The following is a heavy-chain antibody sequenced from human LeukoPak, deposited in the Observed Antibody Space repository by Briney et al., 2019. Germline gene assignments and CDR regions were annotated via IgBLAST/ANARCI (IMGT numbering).Heavy chain of an antibody. D-gene: IGHD2-8*01. CDR2: VKHDGDT. CDR3: ARGPVALPNDRLSLFFDF. Sequence: SETLSLTCAVYGASFNTYYWTWIRQSPGKGLEWIGEVKHDGDTNVNPSLRSRVVMSVDASKNQLSLKMTSVTAADTAIYFCARGPVALPNDRLSLFFDFWGQGTLVTVSS. CDR1: GASFNTYY. J-gene: IGHJ5*01. V-gene: IGHV4-34*01.